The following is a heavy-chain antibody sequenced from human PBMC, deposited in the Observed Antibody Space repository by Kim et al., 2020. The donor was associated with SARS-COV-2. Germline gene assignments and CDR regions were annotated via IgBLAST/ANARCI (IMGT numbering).Heavy chain of an antibody. CDR1: GYTFSDYP. D-gene: IGHD6-19*01. J-gene: IGHJ1*01. CDR2: INGGSGDT. CDR3: VSVAVTGTGYFQL. V-gene: IGHV1-3*01. Sequence: ASVKVSCKASGYTFSDYPLHWLRQAPGQRLEWIGCINGGSGDTKHSQNFQGRVIFTRDTSASTAYMDLNSLRSEDTAIFYCVSVAVTGTGYFQLWGKGTLLTVSS.